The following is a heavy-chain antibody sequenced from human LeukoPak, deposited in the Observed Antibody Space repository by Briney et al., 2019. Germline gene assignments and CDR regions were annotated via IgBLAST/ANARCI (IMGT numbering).Heavy chain of an antibody. V-gene: IGHV4-59*01. Sequence: TSETLSLTCTVSGGSISSYYWSWIRQSPDKGLEWIGYVYHTGTTYYSPSLKSRVTILLDRSKNQFSLNLNSVTAADTAVYYCARSVLWFGDLAYWGQGILVTVSS. D-gene: IGHD3-10*01. CDR1: GGSISSYY. CDR3: ARSVLWFGDLAY. J-gene: IGHJ4*02. CDR2: VYHTGTT.